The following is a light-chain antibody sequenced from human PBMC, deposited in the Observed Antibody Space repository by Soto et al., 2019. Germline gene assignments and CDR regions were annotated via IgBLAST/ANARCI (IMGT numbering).Light chain of an antibody. CDR1: QSVSSSY. CDR2: GAS. Sequence: PGERATLSCRARQSVSSSYLAWYQQKPGQAPRLLIYGASSRATGIPVRFSGSGSGTDFTLTIIRLQPEDFAVYYCQQYGSSPSTFGQGTRLEIK. J-gene: IGKJ5*01. V-gene: IGKV3-20*01. CDR3: QQYGSSPST.